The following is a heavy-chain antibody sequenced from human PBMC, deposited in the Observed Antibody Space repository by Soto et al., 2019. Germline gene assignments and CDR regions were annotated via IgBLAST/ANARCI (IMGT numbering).Heavy chain of an antibody. CDR3: ARELWGFSGTWYDS. D-gene: IGHD7-27*01. Sequence: GSLRLSCEGSGFSFRSYWLHWVRQVPGKGLVWVSRINHDGNVTNYADSVKGRFTISRDNSKNTLFLRMNGLRAEDTAVYYCARELWGFSGTWYDSWGQGTVVTVSS. CDR1: GFSFRSYW. V-gene: IGHV3-74*01. CDR2: INHDGNVT. J-gene: IGHJ5*01.